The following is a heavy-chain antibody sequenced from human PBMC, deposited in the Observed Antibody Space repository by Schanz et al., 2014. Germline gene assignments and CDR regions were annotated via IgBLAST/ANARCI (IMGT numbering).Heavy chain of an antibody. V-gene: IGHV3-23*04. CDR1: GITFSSHS. D-gene: IGHD3-10*01. CDR2: ISGSGGST. Sequence: EVHLVESGGGLVQPGGSLRLSCAASGITFSSHSFNWVRQAPGKGLEWVSAISGSGGSTYYADSVKGRFTISRDNSKNTLYLQMNSLRAEDTAVYYCARPALWFGDNCFDPWGQGTLVTVSS. CDR3: ARPALWFGDNCFDP. J-gene: IGHJ5*02.